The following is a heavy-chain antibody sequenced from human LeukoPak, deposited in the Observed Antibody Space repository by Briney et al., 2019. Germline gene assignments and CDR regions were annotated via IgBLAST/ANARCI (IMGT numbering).Heavy chain of an antibody. CDR3: ASLSDYYDSSGYYYT. J-gene: IGHJ5*02. CDR1: GFTFSDYY. D-gene: IGHD3-22*01. Sequence: GGSLRLSCAASGFTFSDYYMSWIRQAPGKGLEWVSYISSSGSTIYYADSVKGRFTISRDNAKNSLYLQMNSLRAEDTAVYYCASLSDYYDSSGYYYTWGQGTLVTVSS. V-gene: IGHV3-11*04. CDR2: ISSSGSTI.